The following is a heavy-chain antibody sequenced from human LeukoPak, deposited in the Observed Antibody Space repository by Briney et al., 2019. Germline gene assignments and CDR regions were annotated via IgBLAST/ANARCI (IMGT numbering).Heavy chain of an antibody. Sequence: PGGSLRLSCAASGFTFSDYYMGWIRQAPGKGLEWVSYINSSGSTIYYADSVRGRFTISRDNAKNSLFLQMSSLRAEDTAVYYCARWTTLTTKALDYWGQGTLVTVS. CDR2: INSSGSTI. D-gene: IGHD4-17*01. J-gene: IGHJ4*02. CDR1: GFTFSDYY. CDR3: ARWTTLTTKALDY. V-gene: IGHV3-11*04.